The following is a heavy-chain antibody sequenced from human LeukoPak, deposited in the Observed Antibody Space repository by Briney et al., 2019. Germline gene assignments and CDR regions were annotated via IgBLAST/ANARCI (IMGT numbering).Heavy chain of an antibody. CDR3: AERGVVIRVILVGFHKQAYYFDS. CDR2: YNDSGGST. J-gene: IGHJ4*02. Sequence: GGPLTLFCRVWRITLRNCDKIGLPDATGKAGECVAGYNDSGGSTNYADSVKGRFTISRDNAKNTLYLQMNSLRAEDTAVYFCAERGVVIRVILVGFHKQAYYFDSWGQGALVTVSS. D-gene: IGHD3-10*01. V-gene: IGHV3-23*01. CDR1: RITLRNC.